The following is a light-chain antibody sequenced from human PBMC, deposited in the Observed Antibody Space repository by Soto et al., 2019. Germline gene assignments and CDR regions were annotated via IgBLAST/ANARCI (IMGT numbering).Light chain of an antibody. Sequence: DIQMTHSPSTLSASVGDRVTITCRASQSISTWLAWYQQKSGKAPKLLIYEASSLGSGVPSRFSGSGSGTGLAVTISSVQAYGFATYYCQQNNSYYETVGQG. V-gene: IGKV1-5*03. CDR3: QQNNSYYET. CDR2: EAS. CDR1: QSISTW. J-gene: IGKJ1*01.